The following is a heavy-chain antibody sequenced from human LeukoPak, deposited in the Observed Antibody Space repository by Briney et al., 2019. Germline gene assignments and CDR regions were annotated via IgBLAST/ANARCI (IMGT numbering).Heavy chain of an antibody. CDR1: GFSISSGYY. CDR3: ARDRHVAAAGYYFDY. J-gene: IGHJ4*02. V-gene: IGHV4-38-2*02. Sequence: SETLSLTCSVSGFSISSGYYWGWIRRPPGKGLEWIGSISHSGSTYYNPSLKSRVTISIDTSKNQFSLKLRSVTAADTAVYYCARDRHVAAAGYYFDYWGQGTLVTVSS. CDR2: ISHSGST. D-gene: IGHD6-25*01.